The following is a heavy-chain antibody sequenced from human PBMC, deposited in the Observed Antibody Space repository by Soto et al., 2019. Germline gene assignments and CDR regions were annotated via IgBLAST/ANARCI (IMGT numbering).Heavy chain of an antibody. CDR1: GYTFTAYY. J-gene: IGHJ6*02. Sequence: QVQLVQSGAEVKEPGDSVRVSCEASGYTFTAYYIHWVRQAPGQGLEWMGWINPKFGGTTYVQDFQGRVSMTRDMSISTVYMELSSLTSDDTAIYYCARNMDYYYGRGSGNGHGVWGQGTTVTVFS. CDR2: INPKFGGT. D-gene: IGHD3-10*02. V-gene: IGHV1-2*02. CDR3: ARNMDYYYGRGSGNGHGV.